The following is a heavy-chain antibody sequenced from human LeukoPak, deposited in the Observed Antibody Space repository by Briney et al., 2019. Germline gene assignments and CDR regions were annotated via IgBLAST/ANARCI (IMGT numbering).Heavy chain of an antibody. CDR2: SKSNNDGGTI. D-gene: IGHD6-19*01. Sequence: GGSLRLFCAAYGFFFNNAWLDWVRQAPGRGLGWVGRSKSNNDGGTIDYAAHLRDRFTISRDDSKNTLYMQMNSLKTEDTAVYFCTTVLQWRQESDYWGQGTLVTVSS. V-gene: IGHV3-15*01. CDR1: GFFFNNAW. CDR3: TTVLQWRQESDY. J-gene: IGHJ4*02.